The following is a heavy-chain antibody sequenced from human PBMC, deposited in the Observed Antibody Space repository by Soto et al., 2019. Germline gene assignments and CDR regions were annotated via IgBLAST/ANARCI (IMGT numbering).Heavy chain of an antibody. D-gene: IGHD2-15*01. CDR1: RYTFTHFG. J-gene: IGHJ6*01. V-gene: IGHV1-3*01. Sequence: ASVKVSCGAFRYTFTHFGIHWWSQSTGQRLECMVWINAGNGNTKYSQRFQDRVTITRDTSASTAYMELSSLRSEDTALYYCAKRGNIAVVVADYGMDVWGQGTTVTGSS. CDR2: INAGNGNT. CDR3: AKRGNIAVVVADYGMDV.